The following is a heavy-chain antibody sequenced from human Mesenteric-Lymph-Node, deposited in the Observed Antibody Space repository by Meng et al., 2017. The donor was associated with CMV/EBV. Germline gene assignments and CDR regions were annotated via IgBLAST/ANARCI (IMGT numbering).Heavy chain of an antibody. CDR3: AAHIKFGVVIADAFDI. CDR2: INPNSGGT. D-gene: IGHD3-3*01. J-gene: IGHJ3*02. V-gene: IGHV1-2*02. CDR1: GYTFTGYY. Sequence: ASVTVSCKASGYTFTGYYMHWVRQAPGQGLEWMGWINPNSGGTNYAQKFQGRVTMTRDTSISTAYMELSRLRSDDTAVYYCAAHIKFGVVIADAFDIWGQGTMVTVSS.